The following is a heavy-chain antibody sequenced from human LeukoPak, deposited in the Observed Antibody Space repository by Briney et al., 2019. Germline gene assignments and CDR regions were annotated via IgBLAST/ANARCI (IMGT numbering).Heavy chain of an antibody. D-gene: IGHD3-3*01. CDR2: IIPIFGTA. V-gene: IGHV1-69*05. CDR3: ARACFWSGYAFLAGFDP. Sequence: SVKVSCKASGGTFSSYAISWVRQAPRQGLEWMGGIIPIFGTANYAQKFQGRVTITTDESTSTAYMELSSLRSEDTAVYYYARACFWSGYAFLAGFDPWGQGTLVTVSS. CDR1: GGTFSSYA. J-gene: IGHJ5*02.